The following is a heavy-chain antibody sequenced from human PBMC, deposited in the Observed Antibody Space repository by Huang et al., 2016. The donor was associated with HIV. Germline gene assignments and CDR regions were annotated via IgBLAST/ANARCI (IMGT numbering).Heavy chain of an antibody. CDR2: IRKEGSEK. CDR3: ATKADAMDV. V-gene: IGHV3-7*01. D-gene: IGHD2-8*01. J-gene: IGHJ6*02. CDR1: TVTFSAYW. Sequence: LVESGGGLVRPGGSLRLSCAGSTVTFSAYWMTWVRQSPGQGLEGVASIRKEGSEKHDGDSVEGRFNISRDNGKKLLFLEMRSLGVDDTAVYFCATKADAMDVWGQGTTVIVSS.